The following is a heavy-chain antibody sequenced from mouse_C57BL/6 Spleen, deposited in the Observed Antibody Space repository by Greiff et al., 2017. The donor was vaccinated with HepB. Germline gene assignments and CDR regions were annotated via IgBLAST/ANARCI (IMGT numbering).Heavy chain of an antibody. CDR3: ASCQLGSYYFDY. CDR2: IYPGDGDT. D-gene: IGHD4-1*02. Sequence: QVQLQQSGPELVKPGASVKISCKASGYAFSSSWMNWVKQRPGKGLEWIGRIYPGDGDTNYNGKFKGKATLTADKSSSTAYMQLSSLTSEDSAVYFCASCQLGSYYFDYWGQGTTLTVSS. V-gene: IGHV1-82*01. J-gene: IGHJ2*01. CDR1: GYAFSSSW.